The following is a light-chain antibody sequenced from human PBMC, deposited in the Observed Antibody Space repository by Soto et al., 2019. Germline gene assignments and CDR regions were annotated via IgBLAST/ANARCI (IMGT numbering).Light chain of an antibody. V-gene: IGLV2-8*01. CDR3: SSYAGSDTYV. CDR2: DVN. Sequence: QSALTQPPSASGSPGQSVTISCTGTINDVGGSKHVSWYQQYPGEAPRLMLYDVNTRPSGVPDRFSGSKSGNTASLTVSGLQAEDEADYYCSSYAGSDTYVFGGGTKLTVL. CDR1: INDVGGSKH. J-gene: IGLJ2*01.